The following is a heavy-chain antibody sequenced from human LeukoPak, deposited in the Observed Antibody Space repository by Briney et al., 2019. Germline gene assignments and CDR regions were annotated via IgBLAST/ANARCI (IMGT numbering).Heavy chain of an antibody. CDR3: ARPHRYDYVWGSYRYSDIDY. Sequence: GGSLRLSCAASGFTFSSYWMITVRQAPRKGLQWVSSISSSSSYIYYADSVKGRFTISRDNAKISLYLQMNSLRADDTAVYYCARPHRYDYVWGSYRYSDIDYWGQGTLVTVSS. J-gene: IGHJ4*02. CDR2: ISSSSSYI. D-gene: IGHD3-16*02. V-gene: IGHV3-21*01. CDR1: GFTFSSYW.